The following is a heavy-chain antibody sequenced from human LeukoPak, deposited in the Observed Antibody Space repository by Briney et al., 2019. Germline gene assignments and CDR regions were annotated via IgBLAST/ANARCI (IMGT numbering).Heavy chain of an antibody. D-gene: IGHD2-2*01. J-gene: IGHJ4*02. CDR1: GYTLTSYG. Sequence: ASVKVSCKASGYTLTSYGISWVRQAPGQGLEWMGWISAYNGNTNYAQKLQGRVTMTTDTSTSTAYMELRSLRSDDTAVYYCARDQGIVVVPAATIDYWGQGTLVTVSS. V-gene: IGHV1-18*01. CDR2: ISAYNGNT. CDR3: ARDQGIVVVPAATIDY.